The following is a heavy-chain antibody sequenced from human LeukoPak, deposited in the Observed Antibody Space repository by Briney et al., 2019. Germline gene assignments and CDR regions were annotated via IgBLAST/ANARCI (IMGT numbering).Heavy chain of an antibody. CDR3: ARARRRWLQGALLYYFDY. V-gene: IGHV4-59*01. D-gene: IGHD5-24*01. Sequence: SETLSLTCTVSGGSISSYYWSWIRQPPGEGLEWIGYIYYSGSTNYNPSLKSRVTISVDTSKNQFSLKLSSVTAADTAVYYCARARRRWLQGALLYYFDYWGQGTLVTVSS. CDR1: GGSISSYY. J-gene: IGHJ4*02. CDR2: IYYSGST.